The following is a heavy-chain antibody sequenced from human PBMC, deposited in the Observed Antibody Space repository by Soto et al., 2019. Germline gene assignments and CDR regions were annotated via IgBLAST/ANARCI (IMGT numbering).Heavy chain of an antibody. Sequence: GGSLRLSCAASGFSFSGYAMTWVRQAPGRGLEWVSAISGSASNTFYADSVKGRFTISRDNSKNTLYLQMNSLRAEDTAVYYCARVPSYRSGGNCYRNWFDPWGQGTLVTVSS. D-gene: IGHD2-15*01. V-gene: IGHV3-23*01. CDR1: GFSFSGYA. CDR2: ISGSASNT. J-gene: IGHJ5*02. CDR3: ARVPSYRSGGNCYRNWFDP.